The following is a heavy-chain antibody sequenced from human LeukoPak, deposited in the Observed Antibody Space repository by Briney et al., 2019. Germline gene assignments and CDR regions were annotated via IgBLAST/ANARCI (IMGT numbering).Heavy chain of an antibody. CDR2: ISSSSSTI. J-gene: IGHJ4*02. D-gene: IGHD3-3*01. CDR3: ARADDFWSGYYTRGYFDY. CDR1: GFTFSSYS. V-gene: IGHV3-48*04. Sequence: GGSLRLSCVASGFTFSSYSMNWVRQAPGKGLEWVSYISSSSSTIYYADSVKGRFTISRDNAKNSLYLQMNSLRAEDTAVYYCARADDFWSGYYTRGYFDYWGQGTLVTVSS.